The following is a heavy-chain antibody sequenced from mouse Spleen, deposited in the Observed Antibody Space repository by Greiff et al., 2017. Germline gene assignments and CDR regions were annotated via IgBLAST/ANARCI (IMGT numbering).Heavy chain of an antibody. CDR3: AASNYDWYFDV. Sequence: EVNVVESGGDLVKPGGSLKLSCAASGFTFSSYGMSWVRQTPDKRLEWVATISSGGSYTYYPDSVKGRFTISRDNAKNTLYLQMSSLKSEDTAMYYCAASNYDWYFDVWGAGTTVTVSS. CDR1: GFTFSSYG. V-gene: IGHV5-6*01. J-gene: IGHJ1*01. D-gene: IGHD2-5*01. CDR2: ISSGGSYT.